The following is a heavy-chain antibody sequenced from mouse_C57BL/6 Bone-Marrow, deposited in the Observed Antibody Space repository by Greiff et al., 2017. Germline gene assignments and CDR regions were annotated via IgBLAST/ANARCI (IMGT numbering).Heavy chain of an antibody. CDR1: GFSLTSYG. J-gene: IGHJ4*01. Sequence: QVQLKESGPGLVQPSQSLSITCTVSGFSLTSYGVHWVRQSPGKGLEWLGVIWRGGSTDYNAAFMSRLSITKDNSKSQVFFKMNSLQADDTAIYYCAKGGITTVVALYYYAMDYWGQGTSVTVSS. CDR2: IWRGGST. CDR3: AKGGITTVVALYYYAMDY. D-gene: IGHD1-1*01. V-gene: IGHV2-5*01.